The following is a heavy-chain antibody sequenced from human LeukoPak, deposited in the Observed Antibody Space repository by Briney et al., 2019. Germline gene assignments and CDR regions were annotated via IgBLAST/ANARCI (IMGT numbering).Heavy chain of an antibody. CDR2: ISITGGTI. J-gene: IGHJ3*02. CDR1: GFSFSIHG. V-gene: IGHV3-48*04. D-gene: IGHD2/OR15-2a*01. CDR3: ARESMYTFTI. Sequence: GGSLTLSCAASGFSFSIHGMGWVRRAPGKGLEWVSYISITGGTIYYADSVKGRFTISRDNAKNSLFLQMNSLRVEDTAVYFCARESMYTFTIWGQGTMVTVSS.